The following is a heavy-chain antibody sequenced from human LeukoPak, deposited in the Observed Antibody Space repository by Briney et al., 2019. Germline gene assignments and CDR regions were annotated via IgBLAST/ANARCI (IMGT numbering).Heavy chain of an antibody. CDR3: AADPYYYDSSGYRGYAFDI. V-gene: IGHV1-58*02. CDR2: IVVGSGNT. J-gene: IGHJ3*02. CDR1: GFTFTSSA. D-gene: IGHD3-22*01. Sequence: SVKVSCKASGFTFTSSAMQWVRQARGQRLEWIGWIVVGSGNTNYAQKFQERVTITRDMSTSTAYMELSSLRSEDTAVYYCAADPYYYDSSGYRGYAFDIWGQGTMVTVSS.